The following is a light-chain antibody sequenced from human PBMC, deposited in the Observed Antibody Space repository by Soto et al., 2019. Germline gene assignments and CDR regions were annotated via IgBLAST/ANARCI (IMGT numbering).Light chain of an antibody. V-gene: IGKV3-15*01. Sequence: EIVMTQSPATLSVSPGERAILSCRASQSVSNNLAWYQQKPGQAPSLLIYHASTRASGIPARFSGSGSGTEFTLTISSLQSEDFALYYCQQYNNWPPITFGQGTRLEIK. CDR1: QSVSNN. CDR3: QQYNNWPPIT. J-gene: IGKJ5*01. CDR2: HAS.